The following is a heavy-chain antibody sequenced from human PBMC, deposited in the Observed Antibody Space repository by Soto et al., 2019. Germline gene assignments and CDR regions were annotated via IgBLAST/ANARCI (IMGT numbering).Heavy chain of an antibody. J-gene: IGHJ4*02. CDR3: ARVGSYLLAIDY. CDR2: INHSGST. D-gene: IGHD1-26*01. V-gene: IGHV4-39*07. Sequence: SETLSLTCTVSGGSISSSSYYWGWIRQPPGKGLEWIGEINHSGSTNYNPSLKSRVTISVDTSKNQFSLKLSSVTAADTAVYYCARVGSYLLAIDYWGQGTLVTVSS. CDR1: GGSISSSSYY.